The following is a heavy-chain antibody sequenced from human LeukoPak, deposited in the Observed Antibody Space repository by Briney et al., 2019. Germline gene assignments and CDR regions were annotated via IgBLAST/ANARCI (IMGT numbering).Heavy chain of an antibody. V-gene: IGHV4-59*01. CDR2: IYYSGST. J-gene: IGHJ5*02. CDR1: GGSISSYY. CDR3: ARDRGGSRLAARYEPHWFDP. D-gene: IGHD6-6*01. Sequence: SETLSLTCTVSGGSISSYYWSWIRQPPGKGLEWIGYIYYSGSTNYNPSLKSRVTISVDTSKNQFSLKLSSVTAADTAVYYCARDRGGSRLAARYEPHWFDPWGQGTLVTVSS.